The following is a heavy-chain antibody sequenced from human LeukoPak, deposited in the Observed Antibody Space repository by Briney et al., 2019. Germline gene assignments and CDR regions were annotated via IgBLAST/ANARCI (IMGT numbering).Heavy chain of an antibody. D-gene: IGHD1-26*01. CDR3: ARASGSYSKYYFDY. Sequence: SETLSLTCTVSGGSISSYYWSWIRQPPGKGLEWIGEINHSGSTNYNPSLKSRVTISVDTSKNQFSLKLSSVTAADTAVYYCARASGSYSKYYFDYWGQGTLVTVSS. CDR2: INHSGST. V-gene: IGHV4-34*01. CDR1: GGSISSYY. J-gene: IGHJ4*02.